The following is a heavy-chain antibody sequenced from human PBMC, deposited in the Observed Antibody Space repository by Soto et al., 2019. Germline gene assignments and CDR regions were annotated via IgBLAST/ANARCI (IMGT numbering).Heavy chain of an antibody. Sequence: PGGSLRLSCAASGFTFSSYWMNWVRQAPGKGLEWVANINQDGNEDNLLDSVKGRFTISRDNAKSSLFLQMNSLRVDDTAVYYCARTGDGHHDFLDYWGQGALVTVSS. V-gene: IGHV3-7*01. J-gene: IGHJ4*02. CDR2: INQDGNED. CDR3: ARTGDGHHDFLDY. D-gene: IGHD1-1*01. CDR1: GFTFSSYW.